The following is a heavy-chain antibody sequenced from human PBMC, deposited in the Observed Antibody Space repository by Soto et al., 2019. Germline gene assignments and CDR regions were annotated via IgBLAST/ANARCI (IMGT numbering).Heavy chain of an antibody. Sequence: QITLKESGPTLVKPTQTLTLTCTFSGFSLSTSGVGVGWIRQPPGKALEWLALIYWNDDKRYSPSLKSRLTITKDSSKNQVVLTMTNMDPVDTATYYCAHRRLGIAVAGALDYWGQGTLVTVSS. D-gene: IGHD6-19*01. CDR1: GFSLSTSGVG. J-gene: IGHJ4*02. CDR3: AHRRLGIAVAGALDY. CDR2: IYWNDDK. V-gene: IGHV2-5*01.